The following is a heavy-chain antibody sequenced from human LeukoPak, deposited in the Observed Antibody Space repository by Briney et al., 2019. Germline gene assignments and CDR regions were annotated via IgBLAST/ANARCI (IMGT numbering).Heavy chain of an antibody. V-gene: IGHV4-59*01. CDR2: MYYSGST. D-gene: IGHD1-14*01. Sequence: SETLSLTCTVSGGSISNYYWSWIRQPPGKGLEWIGYMYYSGSTNYNPSLKSRVTISVDTSKNQFSLKLSSVTAADTAVYYCARSRKQFDPWGQGTLVTVSS. CDR3: ARSRKQFDP. J-gene: IGHJ5*02. CDR1: GGSISNYY.